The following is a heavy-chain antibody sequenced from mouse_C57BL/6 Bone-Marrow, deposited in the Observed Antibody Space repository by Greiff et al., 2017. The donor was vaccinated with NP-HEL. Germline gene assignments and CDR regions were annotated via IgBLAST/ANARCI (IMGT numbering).Heavy chain of an antibody. V-gene: IGHV2-6-1*01. Sequence: VQRVESGPGLVAPSQSLSITCTVSGFSLTSYGVHWVRQPPGKGLEWLVVIWSDGSTTDNSALKSRLSISKDNSKSQVFLKMNSLQTDDTAMYYCARHGHYYGSSHWYFDVWGTGTTVTVSS. J-gene: IGHJ1*03. D-gene: IGHD1-1*01. CDR3: ARHGHYYGSSHWYFDV. CDR1: GFSLTSYG. CDR2: IWSDGST.